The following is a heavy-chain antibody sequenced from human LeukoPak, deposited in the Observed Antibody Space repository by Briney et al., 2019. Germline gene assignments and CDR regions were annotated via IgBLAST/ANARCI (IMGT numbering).Heavy chain of an antibody. J-gene: IGHJ6*03. Sequence: RASVKVSCKASGGTFSSYAISWVRQAPGQGLEWMGGIIPIFGTANYAQKFQGRVTITTDESTSTAYMELSSLRSEDTAVYYCARSGGSSNYYYYYYMDVWGKGTTVTVSS. CDR2: IIPIFGTA. CDR3: ARSGGSSNYYYYYYMDV. CDR1: GGTFSSYA. V-gene: IGHV1-69*05. D-gene: IGHD6-6*01.